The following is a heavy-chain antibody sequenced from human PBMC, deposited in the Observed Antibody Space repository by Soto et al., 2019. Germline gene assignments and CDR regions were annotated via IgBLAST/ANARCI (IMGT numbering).Heavy chain of an antibody. CDR2: ISGTAETT. CDR3: AKGYCSSTSCSFDY. V-gene: IGHV3-23*01. D-gene: IGHD2-2*01. CDR1: GFTFSNFV. J-gene: IGHJ4*02. Sequence: GGSLRLSGAASGFTFSNFVMNWVRQAPGKGLEWLSVISGTAETTYNADPVKGRFTICRDNSKNMVYLQMNSLRAEDTALYYCAKGYCSSTSCSFDYWGQGNMVTVSS.